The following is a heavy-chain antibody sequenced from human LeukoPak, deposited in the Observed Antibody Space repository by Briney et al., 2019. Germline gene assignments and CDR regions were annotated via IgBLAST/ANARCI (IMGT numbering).Heavy chain of an antibody. J-gene: IGHJ6*03. Sequence: GGSLRLSCAASGFTFSSYAMTWVRQAPGKGLEWVSDINGSGGRTYYADSVKGRFTISRDNSKNTLYLQMNSLRAEDTAVYYCARDVYMDVWGKGTTVTISS. CDR1: GFTFSSYA. V-gene: IGHV3-23*01. CDR3: ARDVYMDV. CDR2: INGSGGRT.